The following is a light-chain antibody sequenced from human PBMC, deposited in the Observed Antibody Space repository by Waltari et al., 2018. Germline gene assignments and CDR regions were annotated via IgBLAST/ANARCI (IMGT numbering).Light chain of an antibody. V-gene: IGLV3-1*01. CDR2: QDI. CDR1: TLRKRY. J-gene: IGLJ2*01. CDR3: QSWDGSTASVV. Sequence: SYELAQPPSVSVSPGQTASITCSGDTLRKRYVCWYQQKPGQSPVLVMFQDIKRPSVIPERIFGSKSGNTATLTISGTQATDEADYYCQSWDGSTASVVFGGGTKLTVL.